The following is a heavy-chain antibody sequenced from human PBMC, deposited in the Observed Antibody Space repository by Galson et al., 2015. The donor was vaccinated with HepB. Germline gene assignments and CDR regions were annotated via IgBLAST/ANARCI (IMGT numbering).Heavy chain of an antibody. Sequence: SLRLSCAASGFTFSSYWMSWVRQAPGKGLEWVANIKQDGSEKYYVDSVKGRFTISRDNAKNSLYLQMNSLRAEDTAVYYCARDVAYSGSYSNDYYYYGMDVWGQGTTVTVSS. CDR1: GFTFSSYW. CDR2: IKQDGSEK. V-gene: IGHV3-7*03. J-gene: IGHJ6*02. D-gene: IGHD1-26*01. CDR3: ARDVAYSGSYSNDYYYYGMDV.